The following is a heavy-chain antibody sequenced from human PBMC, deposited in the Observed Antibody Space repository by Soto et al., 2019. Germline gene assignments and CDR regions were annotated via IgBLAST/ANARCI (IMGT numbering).Heavy chain of an antibody. CDR2: IYHSGSI. CDR3: AAGGGLPRYY. CDR1: GGSISSGCYS. D-gene: IGHD5-12*01. J-gene: IGHJ4*02. Sequence: SETLSLTCAVSGGSISSGCYSWSWIRQPPGKGLEWIGYIYHSGSIYYNPSLKSRVTISVDRSKNQFSLKLSSVTAADTAVYYCAAGGGLPRYYWGQGTLVTVSS. V-gene: IGHV4-30-2*01.